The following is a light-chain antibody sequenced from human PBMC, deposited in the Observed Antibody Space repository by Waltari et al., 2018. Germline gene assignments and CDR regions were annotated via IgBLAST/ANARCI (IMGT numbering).Light chain of an antibody. J-gene: IGKJ1*01. CDR2: GAS. Sequence: EIVLTQSPGTLSLSPGERATLSCRASQSVSRTLAWYQQKPGQAPRLLIYGASTRATGIPERFSGGGSGTDFCLTISRLEPEDFAVYYCQHYVSLPATFGQGTKVEVK. CDR3: QHYVSLPAT. V-gene: IGKV3-20*01. CDR1: QSVSRT.